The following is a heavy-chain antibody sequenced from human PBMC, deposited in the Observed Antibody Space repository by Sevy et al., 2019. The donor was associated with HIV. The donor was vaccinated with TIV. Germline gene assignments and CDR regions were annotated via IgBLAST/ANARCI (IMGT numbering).Heavy chain of an antibody. J-gene: IGHJ4*02. CDR2: VGGSGGTT. CDR3: AKLTAAGSDS. D-gene: IGHD6-13*01. CDR1: GFTFSSYG. V-gene: IGHV3-23*01. Sequence: GGSLRLSCAASGFTFSSYGMSRVRQIPGKGLEWVSSVGGSGGTTYYVDSVKGRFTISRDNSKNTLFLQMNSLRAEDTALYYCAKLTAAGSDSWGQGILVTVSS.